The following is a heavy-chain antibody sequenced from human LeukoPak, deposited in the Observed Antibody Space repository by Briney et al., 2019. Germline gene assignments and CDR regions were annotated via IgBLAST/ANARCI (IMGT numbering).Heavy chain of an antibody. V-gene: IGHV3-21*04. D-gene: IGHD2-15*01. CDR2: ITITSNYI. J-gene: IGHJ4*02. CDR3: AKSGLNRFDY. Sequence: KTGGSLRLSCAASGFTFSSYTMNWVRQAPGKGLEWVSSITITSNYIFYTDSVRGRFTISRDNAKNSLYLQMNSLRAEDTAVYYCAKSGLNRFDYWGQGTLVTVSS. CDR1: GFTFSSYT.